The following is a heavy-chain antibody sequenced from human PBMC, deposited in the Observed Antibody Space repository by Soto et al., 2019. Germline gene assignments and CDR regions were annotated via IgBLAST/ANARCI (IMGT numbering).Heavy chain of an antibody. CDR1: GFTFSSYA. CDR2: ISGSGGST. CDR3: AKTRTRPSWFDP. J-gene: IGHJ5*02. V-gene: IGHV3-23*01. Sequence: EVQLLESGGGLVQPGGSLRLSCAASGFTFSSYAMSWVRQAPGKGLEWVSAISGSGGSTYYADSVKGRFTISRDNSTIPLYLQMSSLRAQDTAVYCCAKTRTRPSWFDPWGPGTLVTVSS. D-gene: IGHD3-3*01.